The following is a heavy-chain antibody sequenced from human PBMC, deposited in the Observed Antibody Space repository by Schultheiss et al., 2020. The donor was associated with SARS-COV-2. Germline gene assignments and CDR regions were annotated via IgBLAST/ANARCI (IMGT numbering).Heavy chain of an antibody. CDR1: GFTVSSNY. CDR3: TVADIVATIRSDY. Sequence: GGSLRLSCAASGFTVSSNYMSWVRQAPGKGLEWVSVIYSCGSTYYADSVKGRFTISRDNAKNSLYLQMNSLRPEDTAVYYCTVADIVATIRSDYWGQGTLVTVSS. V-gene: IGHV3-66*03. J-gene: IGHJ4*02. CDR2: IYSCGST. D-gene: IGHD5-12*01.